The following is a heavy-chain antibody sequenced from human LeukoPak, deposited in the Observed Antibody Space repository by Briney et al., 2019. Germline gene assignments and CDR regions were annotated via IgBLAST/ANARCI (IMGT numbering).Heavy chain of an antibody. J-gene: IGHJ4*02. V-gene: IGHV1-18*01. D-gene: IGHD6-13*01. CDR3: ARLNVYDSSSWYFDY. CDR1: GYTFTSYG. Sequence: ASVTVSCKASGYTFTSYGISWVRQAPGQGLEWMGWISAYNGNTNYAQKFQGRVTMTTDTSTSTAYMELRSLRSDDTAVYYCARLNVYDSSSWYFDYWGQGTLVTVSS. CDR2: ISAYNGNT.